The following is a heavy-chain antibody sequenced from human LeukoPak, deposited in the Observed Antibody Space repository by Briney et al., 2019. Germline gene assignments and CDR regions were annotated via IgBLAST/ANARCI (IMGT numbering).Heavy chain of an antibody. V-gene: IGHV1-2*02. D-gene: IGHD5-18*01. CDR3: ARVDTAMVAGGGDY. CDR1: GYTFTGYY. J-gene: IGHJ4*02. Sequence: ASVKVSCKASGYTFTGYYMHWVRQAPGQGLEWMGWINPNSGGTKYAQKFKGRVTMTRDTSTSTAYMELSRLRSDDTAVYYCARVDTAMVAGGGDYWGQGTLVTVSS. CDR2: INPNSGGT.